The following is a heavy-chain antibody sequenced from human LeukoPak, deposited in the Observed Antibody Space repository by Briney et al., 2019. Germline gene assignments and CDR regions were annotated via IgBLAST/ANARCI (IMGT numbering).Heavy chain of an antibody. Sequence: SETLSLTCTGSGGSISSYYWSWIRQPPGKGLEWIGYIYYSGSTNYNPSLKSRGTILVGPSKNQFSLKVGFVTVADTAVYYCARVPRDGYNQLDYWGQGTLVTVSS. CDR1: GGSISSYY. CDR3: ARVPRDGYNQLDY. D-gene: IGHD5-24*01. CDR2: IYYSGST. J-gene: IGHJ4*02. V-gene: IGHV4-59*01.